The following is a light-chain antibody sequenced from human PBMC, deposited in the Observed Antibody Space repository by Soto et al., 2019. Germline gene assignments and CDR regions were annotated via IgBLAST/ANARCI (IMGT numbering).Light chain of an antibody. CDR1: SSDVGGHNY. CDR2: EVT. J-gene: IGLJ2*01. CDR3: TSYAGSNNLV. Sequence: QSVLTQPPSASGSPGQSVTISCTGTSSDVGGHNYVSWYQQHPGKAPKLMIYEVTKRPSGVPDRFSGSKSDNTASLTVSGLQAEDEADYYCTSYAGSNNLVFGGGTKVTVL. V-gene: IGLV2-8*01.